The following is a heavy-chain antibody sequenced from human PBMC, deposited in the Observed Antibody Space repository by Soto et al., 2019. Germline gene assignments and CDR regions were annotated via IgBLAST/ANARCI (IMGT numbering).Heavy chain of an antibody. J-gene: IGHJ4*02. D-gene: IGHD3-3*01. CDR2: INDQCNT. CDR1: GDSISSSTYY. CDR3: ATSGAVSLIIDY. Sequence: HLQLQESGPGLVKPSETLSLTCTISGDSISSSTYYWGWIRQPPGKGREGIGRINDQCNTYSSPSLKSRLTISVDTPHNQCSRKLIPVTAAETAVYLRATSGAVSLIIDYWGQGLRVAVSS. V-gene: IGHV4-39*01.